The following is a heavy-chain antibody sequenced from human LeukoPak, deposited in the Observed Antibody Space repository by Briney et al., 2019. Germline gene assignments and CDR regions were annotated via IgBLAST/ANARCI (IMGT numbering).Heavy chain of an antibody. CDR1: GYSFDEYA. D-gene: IGHD2-2*01. J-gene: IGHJ4*02. CDR2: INWKSDKI. CDR3: AKDRYCTSSSCPIDY. V-gene: IGHV3-9*01. Sequence: GGSLRLSCAGSGYSFDEYAMHWVRQAPGKGLEWVSGINWKSDKIGYADSVKGRFTISRDNSKNSLYLQMSSLRVEDTALYYRAKDRYCTSSSCPIDYWGQGTMVTVSS.